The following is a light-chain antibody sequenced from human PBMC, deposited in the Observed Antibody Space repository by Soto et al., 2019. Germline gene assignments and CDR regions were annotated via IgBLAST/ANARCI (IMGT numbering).Light chain of an antibody. CDR1: SSDVGGYSY. CDR3: SSYTSISSRV. V-gene: IGLV2-14*01. J-gene: IGLJ1*01. Sequence: QSALTQPASVSRSPGQSITISCTGTSSDVGGYSYVSWYQQHPGKAPKLMIYDVSNRPSGVSNRFSGSKSGNTASLTISGLQAEDEADYYCSSYTSISSRVFGSGTKVTVL. CDR2: DVS.